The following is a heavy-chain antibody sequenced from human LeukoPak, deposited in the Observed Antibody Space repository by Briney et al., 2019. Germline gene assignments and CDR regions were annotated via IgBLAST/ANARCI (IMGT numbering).Heavy chain of an antibody. CDR1: GFTFSSYA. CDR2: ISGSGGST. J-gene: IGHJ1*01. D-gene: IGHD2-15*01. V-gene: IGHV3-23*01. CDR3: AKFCSGGSCYSYFQH. Sequence: GGSLRLSCAASGFTFSSYAMSWVRQAPGKGLEWVSAISGSGGSTYYADPVKGRFTISRDNSKNTLYLQMNSLRAEDTAVYYCAKFCSGGSCYSYFQHWGQGTLVTVSS.